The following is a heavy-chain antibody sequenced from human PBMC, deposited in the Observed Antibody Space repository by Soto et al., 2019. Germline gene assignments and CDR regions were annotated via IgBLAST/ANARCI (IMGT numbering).Heavy chain of an antibody. CDR3: ARVPGYTGYANRGRFEP. V-gene: IGHV1-69*01. CDR2: IIPIFGTT. J-gene: IGHJ5*02. D-gene: IGHD3-9*01. CDR1: GGTLRNNA. Sequence: QVQLVQSGAEVKTPGSSVRVSCKASGGTLRNNAITWVRQAPGQGLEWMGEIIPIFGTTQFAQKFQGRASITADASTNTMYMDLTSPTSEDTAVYYCARVPGYTGYANRGRFEPWGQGTLVTVSS.